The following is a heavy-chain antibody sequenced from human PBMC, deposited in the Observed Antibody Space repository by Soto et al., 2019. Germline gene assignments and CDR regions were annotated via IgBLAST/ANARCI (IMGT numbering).Heavy chain of an antibody. Sequence: PSETLSLTCTVSGGSISSSSYYWGWIRQPPGKGLEWIGTIYYTGNTYSDPSLQSRVTMFVDTSKNQYSLRLSSVTAADTAVYYCARHRGDYYDSSGYFDYWGQGTLVTVSS. J-gene: IGHJ4*02. CDR3: ARHRGDYYDSSGYFDY. CDR2: IYYTGNT. CDR1: GGSISSSSYY. D-gene: IGHD3-22*01. V-gene: IGHV4-39*01.